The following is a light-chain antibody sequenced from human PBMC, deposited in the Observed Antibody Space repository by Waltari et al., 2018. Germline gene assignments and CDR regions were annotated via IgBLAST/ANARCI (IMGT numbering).Light chain of an antibody. CDR3: QQANTFPLT. CDR1: QCLRNW. J-gene: IGKJ4*01. CDR2: GAT. V-gene: IGKV1-12*01. Sequence: DIQLTQSPSSVSASVGARVTITCRSSQCLRNWLAWYQQKPGKAPKLLIFGATTLQSGVPSRFSGSGSGTDFTLTISSLQPEDFATYYCQQANTFPLTFGGGTKVEIK.